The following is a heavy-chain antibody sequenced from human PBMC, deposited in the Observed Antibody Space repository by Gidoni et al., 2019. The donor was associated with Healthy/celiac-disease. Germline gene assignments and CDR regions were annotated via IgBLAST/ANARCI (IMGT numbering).Heavy chain of an antibody. CDR3: ARLPGSTRRAEGGMDV. CDR2: IYYSGST. J-gene: IGHJ6*02. V-gene: IGHV4-39*01. Sequence: QLQLQESGPGLVKPSETLSLTCTVSGGSISSSSYYWGWIRQPPGKGLEWIGSIYYSGSTYYNPSLKSRVTISVDTSKNQFSLKLSSVTAADTAVYYCARLPGSTRRAEGGMDVWGQGTTVTVSS. D-gene: IGHD2-2*01. CDR1: GGSISSSSYY.